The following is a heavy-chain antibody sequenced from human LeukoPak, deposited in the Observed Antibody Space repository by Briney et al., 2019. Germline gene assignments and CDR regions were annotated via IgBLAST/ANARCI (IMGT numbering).Heavy chain of an antibody. J-gene: IGHJ4*02. Sequence: ASVKVSCKASGYTFTGYYMHWVRQAPGQGLEWMGWINPNSGGTKSAQNFRGRVTMTRDTTISTGYMELSRLRSDDTGVYYCAILLPGYSSGIDYWGQGTLVSVSS. V-gene: IGHV1-2*02. CDR3: AILLPGYSSGIDY. CDR2: INPNSGGT. CDR1: GYTFTGYY. D-gene: IGHD6-19*01.